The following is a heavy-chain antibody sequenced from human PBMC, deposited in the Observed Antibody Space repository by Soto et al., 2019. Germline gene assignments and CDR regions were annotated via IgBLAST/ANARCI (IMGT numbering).Heavy chain of an antibody. Sequence: PGGSLRLSCTASGFIVSDTYVNWVRQAPGKGLEWVSVISNRGDTHYADSVRGRFSLSRDISDNTLHLQMNNLRVEDTAVYYCAREPRYCRGGSCSIKGDAYDIWGQGTMVTVSS. CDR1: GFIVSDTY. J-gene: IGHJ3*02. V-gene: IGHV3-66*01. CDR3: AREPRYCRGGSCSIKGDAYDI. D-gene: IGHD2-15*01. CDR2: ISNRGDT.